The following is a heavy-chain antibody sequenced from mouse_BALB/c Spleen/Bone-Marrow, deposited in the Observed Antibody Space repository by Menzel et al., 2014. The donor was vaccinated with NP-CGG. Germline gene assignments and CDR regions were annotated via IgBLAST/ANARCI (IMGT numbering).Heavy chain of an antibody. CDR3: ASLHYYGFFAY. CDR2: INPDSSTI. V-gene: IGHV4-1*02. J-gene: IGHJ3*01. D-gene: IGHD1-2*01. Sequence: VQLKESGGGLVQPGGSLKLSCVASGFDFSRYWMSWVRQAPGKGLEWVGEINPDSSTINYTPSLKDKFIISRDNAKNTLYLQMSKVRSEDTALYYCASLHYYGFFAYWSQGTLVTVSA. CDR1: GFDFSRYW.